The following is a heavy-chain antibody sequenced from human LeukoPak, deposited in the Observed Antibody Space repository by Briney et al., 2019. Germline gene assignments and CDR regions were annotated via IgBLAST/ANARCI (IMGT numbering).Heavy chain of an antibody. CDR3: ARAAAGTY. CDR2: INHSGST. J-gene: IGHJ4*02. V-gene: IGHV4-34*01. Sequence: KPLETLSLTCAVYGGSFSGYYWSWIRQPPGKGLEWIGEINHSGSTNYDPSLKSRVTISVDTSKNQFSLKLSSVTAADTAVYYCARAAAGTYWGQGTLVTVSS. D-gene: IGHD6-13*01. CDR1: GGSFSGYY.